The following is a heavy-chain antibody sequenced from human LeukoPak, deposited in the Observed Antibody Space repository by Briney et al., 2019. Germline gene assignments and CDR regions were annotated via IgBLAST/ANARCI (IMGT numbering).Heavy chain of an antibody. D-gene: IGHD6-6*01. CDR2: INHSGST. CDR3: ARGRGYSSSRFDY. CDR1: GGSFSNYY. Sequence: SETLSLTCAVYGGSFSNYYWSWIRQPPGKGLEWIGEINHSGSTNYNPSLKSRVTISVDTSKNQFSLKLSSVTAADTAVYYCARGRGYSSSRFDYWGQGTLVTVSS. J-gene: IGHJ4*02. V-gene: IGHV4-34*01.